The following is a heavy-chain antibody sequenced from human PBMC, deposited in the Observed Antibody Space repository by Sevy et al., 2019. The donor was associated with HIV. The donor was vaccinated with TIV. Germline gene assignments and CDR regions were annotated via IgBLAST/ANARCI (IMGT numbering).Heavy chain of an antibody. CDR3: VRDGWDGRYYPDVFNI. D-gene: IGHD1-26*01. J-gene: IGHJ3*02. CDR2: IGTHGDT. CDR1: GFTFSTYG. Sequence: ASVKVSCQASGFTFSTYGVSWVRQAPGQGLEWMGWIGTHGDTKYAQRLQGRVTVTADKSTNTAYLTMRSLTYDDTAMYYCVRDGWDGRYYPDVFNIWGQGTMVTVSS. V-gene: IGHV1-18*04.